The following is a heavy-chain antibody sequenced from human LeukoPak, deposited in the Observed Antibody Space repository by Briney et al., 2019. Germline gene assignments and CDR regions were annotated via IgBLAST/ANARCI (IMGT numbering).Heavy chain of an antibody. D-gene: IGHD5-12*01. Sequence: GESLKISCKGSGYSFITNWIGWVRQMPGKGLEWMGIIYPGDSDTRYSPSFQGQVTISADKSISTAYLQWSSLKASDTAMYYCARVGIVATMGYFDYWGQGTLVTVSS. V-gene: IGHV5-51*01. CDR1: GYSFITNW. CDR3: ARVGIVATMGYFDY. CDR2: IYPGDSDT. J-gene: IGHJ4*02.